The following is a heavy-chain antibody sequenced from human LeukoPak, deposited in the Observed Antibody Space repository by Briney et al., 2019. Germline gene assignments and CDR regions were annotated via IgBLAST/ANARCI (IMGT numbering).Heavy chain of an antibody. J-gene: IGHJ4*02. D-gene: IGHD1-26*01. Sequence: ASVKVSCEASGYTFTSYGISWVRQAPGQGLEWMGWISAYNGNTNYAQKLQGRVTMTTDTSTSTAYMELRSLRSDDTAVYYCARFRLVGATNSYFDYWGQGTLVTVSS. CDR1: GYTFTSYG. V-gene: IGHV1-18*01. CDR3: ARFRLVGATNSYFDY. CDR2: ISAYNGNT.